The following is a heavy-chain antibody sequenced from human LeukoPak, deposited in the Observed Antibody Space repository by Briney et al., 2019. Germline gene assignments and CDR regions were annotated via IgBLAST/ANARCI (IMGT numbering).Heavy chain of an antibody. Sequence: SETLSLTRTVSGGSISSYYWSWIRQPPGKGLEWIGYIYYSGSTNYNPSFKSRVTISVDTSKNQFSLKLSSVTAADTAVYYCARDGVYSSSSPYFQHWGQGTLVTVSS. V-gene: IGHV4-59*01. J-gene: IGHJ1*01. CDR3: ARDGVYSSSSPYFQH. CDR2: IYYSGST. D-gene: IGHD6-6*01. CDR1: GGSISSYY.